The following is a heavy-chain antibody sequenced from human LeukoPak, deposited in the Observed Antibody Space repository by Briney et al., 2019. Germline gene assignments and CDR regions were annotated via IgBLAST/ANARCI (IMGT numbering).Heavy chain of an antibody. D-gene: IGHD1-26*01. CDR2: IKNDGRSP. V-gene: IGHV3-74*01. CDR1: GFTFSSYW. CDR3: ARDPHGGSGSDPHDAFDI. Sequence: GGSLRLSCAASGFTFSSYWTHWVRQAPGKGLVWVSRIKNDGRSPSYADSVKGRFTISSDNAKNTVYLQIDSLGAEDTAVYYCARDPHGGSGSDPHDAFDIWGQGTVVTVSS. J-gene: IGHJ3*02.